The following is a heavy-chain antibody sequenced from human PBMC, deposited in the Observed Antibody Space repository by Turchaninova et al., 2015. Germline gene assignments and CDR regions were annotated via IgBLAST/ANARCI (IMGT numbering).Heavy chain of an antibody. CDR2: VSYDGRAK. CDR1: GFSFSTYG. J-gene: IGHJ4*02. CDR3: AKDRGYHYGLDY. D-gene: IGHD3-10*01. V-gene: IGHV3-30*18. Sequence: QVQLVESGGGVVQPGGSLRLPCAASGFSFSTYGMHWVRQAPGKGLEWGCLVSYDGRAKYSADSLEGLFNISRDNSKTTLYLQMYSLGPEDTAVYYCAKDRGYHYGLDYWGQGTLVTVSS.